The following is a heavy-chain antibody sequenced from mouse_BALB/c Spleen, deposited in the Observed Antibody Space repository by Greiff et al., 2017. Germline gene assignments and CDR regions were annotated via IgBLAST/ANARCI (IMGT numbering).Heavy chain of an antibody. J-gene: IGHJ4*01. CDR3: ARRYYRYEENAMDY. Sequence: QVQLKESGAELVKPGASVKLSCKTSGYTFTSYWIQWVKQRPGQGLGWIGEIFPGTGTTYYNEKFKGKATLTIDTSSSTAYMQLSSLTSEDSAVYFCARRYYRYEENAMDYWGQGTSVTVSS. CDR2: IFPGTGTT. CDR1: GYTFTSYW. V-gene: IGHV1S132*01. D-gene: IGHD2-14*01.